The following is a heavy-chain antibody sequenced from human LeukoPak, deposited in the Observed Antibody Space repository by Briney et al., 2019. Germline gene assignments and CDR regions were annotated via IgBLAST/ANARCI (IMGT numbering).Heavy chain of an antibody. CDR2: ISYDGSNK. D-gene: IGHD3-10*01. J-gene: IGHJ4*02. CDR3: AKRGDQTGDY. Sequence: GGSLRLSCAASGFTFSSYGMHWVRQAPGKGLEWVAVISYDGSNKYYAGSVKGRFTISRDNSKNTLYLQMNSLRAEDTAVYYCAKRGDQTGDYWGQGTLVTVSS. CDR1: GFTFSSYG. V-gene: IGHV3-30*18.